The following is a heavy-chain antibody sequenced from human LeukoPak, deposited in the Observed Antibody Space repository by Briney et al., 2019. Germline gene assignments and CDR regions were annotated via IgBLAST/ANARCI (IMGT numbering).Heavy chain of an antibody. CDR2: INHSGST. J-gene: IGHJ3*02. CDR3: ARGWGGADAFDI. V-gene: IGHV4-34*01. Sequence: PSETLSLTCAVYGGSFSGYYWSWIRQPPGKGLEWIGEINHSGSTNYNPSLKSRVTISVDTFKNQFSLKLSSVTAADTAVYYCARGWGGADAFDIWGQGTMVTVSS. D-gene: IGHD7-27*01. CDR1: GGSFSGYY.